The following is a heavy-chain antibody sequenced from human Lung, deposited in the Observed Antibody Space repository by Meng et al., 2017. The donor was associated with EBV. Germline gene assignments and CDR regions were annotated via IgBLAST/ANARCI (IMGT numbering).Heavy chain of an antibody. V-gene: IGHV1-24*01. CDR2: FDPENVET. CDR3: AREDSSGYSYYFDY. CDR1: GYTFTSYA. D-gene: IGHD3-22*01. J-gene: IGHJ4*02. Sequence: QGQTVQSGSEVKKPEASVKVSCKASGYTFTSYAMNWVRQAPGQGLELMGGFDPENVETIYAQKFQGRVSITEDASTDTAHMELSSLRSDDTAVYYCAREDSSGYSYYFDYWGQGTLVTVSS.